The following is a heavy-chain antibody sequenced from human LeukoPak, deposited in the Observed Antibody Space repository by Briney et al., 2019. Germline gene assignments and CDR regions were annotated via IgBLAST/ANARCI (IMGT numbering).Heavy chain of an antibody. CDR1: XXA. D-gene: IGHD6-13*01. CDR3: ARDTHRTFYSSSFDY. V-gene: IGHV6-1*01. CDR2: TYYRSKWYN. Sequence: XXAXXWRRQSXARGLEWLGRTYYRSKWYNDYAVSVKSLITINPDTSKNQFSLQLNSVTPEDTAVYYCARDTHRTFYSSSFDYWGQGTLVTVSS. J-gene: IGHJ4*02.